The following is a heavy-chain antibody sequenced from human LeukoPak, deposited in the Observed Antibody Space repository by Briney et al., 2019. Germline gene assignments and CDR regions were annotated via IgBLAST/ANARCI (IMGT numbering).Heavy chain of an antibody. CDR2: ISGSGGST. D-gene: IGHD3-3*01. CDR1: GFTFSSYA. V-gene: IGHV3-23*01. Sequence: GGSLRLSCAASGFTFSSYAMSWVRQAPGKGLEWVSAISGSGGSTYYADSVKGRFTISRDNSKNTLYLQMNSLRTEDTAVYYCARGSDPTFDFWSGYPHYYMDVWGKGTTVTVSS. CDR3: ARGSDPTFDFWSGYPHYYMDV. J-gene: IGHJ6*03.